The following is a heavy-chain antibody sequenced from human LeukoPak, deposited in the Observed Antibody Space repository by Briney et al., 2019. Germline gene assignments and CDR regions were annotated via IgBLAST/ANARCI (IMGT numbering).Heavy chain of an antibody. V-gene: IGHV4-34*01. CDR3: ARLRITMVRGAKGYGMDV. D-gene: IGHD3-10*01. CDR1: GGSFSGYY. Sequence: SETLSLTCAVYGGSFSGYYWSWIRQPPGKGLEWIGEINHSGSTNYNPSLESRVTISVDTSKNQFSLKLSSVTAADTAVYYCARLRITMVRGAKGYGMDVWGKGTTVTVSS. CDR2: INHSGST. J-gene: IGHJ6*04.